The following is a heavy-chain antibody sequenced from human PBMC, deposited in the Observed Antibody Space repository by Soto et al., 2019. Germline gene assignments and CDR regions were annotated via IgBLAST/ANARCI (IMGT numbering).Heavy chain of an antibody. CDR2: ISYDGSNK. J-gene: IGHJ6*02. V-gene: IGHV3-30-3*01. CDR3: ARAAPQDV. CDR1: GFTFSSYA. Sequence: QVQLVESGGGVVQPGRSLRLSCAASGFTFSSYAMHWVRQAPGKGLEWVAVISYDGSNKYYADSVKGRFTISRDNSKNTLYLQMNSLKAEDTAVYSCARAAPQDVWGQGTTVTVSS.